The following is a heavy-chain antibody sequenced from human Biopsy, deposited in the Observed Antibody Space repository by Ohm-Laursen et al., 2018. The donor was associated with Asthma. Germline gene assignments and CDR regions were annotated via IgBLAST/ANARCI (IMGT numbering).Heavy chain of an antibody. CDR3: ARATSAWSQSGPHFFDH. CDR1: PGSINDYY. CDR2: VHSSGST. J-gene: IGHJ5*02. D-gene: IGHD2-2*01. V-gene: IGHV4-59*01. Sequence: TLSLTCIVSPGSINDYYWNWFRQFPGKGLEWIGYVHSSGSTRFNPSLKSRVTVSVDTSVDQVSLKLSSVSAADTAIYYCARATSAWSQSGPHFFDHWGPGTLVSVSS.